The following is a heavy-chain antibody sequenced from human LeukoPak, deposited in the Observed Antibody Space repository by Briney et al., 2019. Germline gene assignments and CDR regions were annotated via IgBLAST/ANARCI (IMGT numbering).Heavy chain of an antibody. J-gene: IGHJ6*03. D-gene: IGHD3-10*01. V-gene: IGHV4-39*07. CDR3: ATRSSLGYYYYYMDV. CDR1: GGSISSSSYY. CDR2: IYYSGST. Sequence: PSETLSLTCTVSGGSISSSSYYWGWIRQPPGKGLEWIGSIYYSGSTYYNPSLKSRVTISVDTSKNQFSLKLSSVTAADTAVYYCATRSSLGYYYYYMDVWGKGTTVTVSS.